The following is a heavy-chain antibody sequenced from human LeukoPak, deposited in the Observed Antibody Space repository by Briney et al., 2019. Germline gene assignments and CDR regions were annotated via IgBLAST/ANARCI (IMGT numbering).Heavy chain of an antibody. D-gene: IGHD5-12*01. CDR3: ARTSHYVEIAATIPYGIHYFDY. V-gene: IGHV1-18*01. CDR2: ISAYNGDT. Sequence: ASVKVSCKASGYTFTSYGINWVRQAPGQGLEWMGWISAYNGDTNYAQKLQGRVTMTTDTSTSTAYMELRSLRSDDTAVYYCARTSHYVEIAATIPYGIHYFDYWGQGTLVTDSS. CDR1: GYTFTSYG. J-gene: IGHJ4*02.